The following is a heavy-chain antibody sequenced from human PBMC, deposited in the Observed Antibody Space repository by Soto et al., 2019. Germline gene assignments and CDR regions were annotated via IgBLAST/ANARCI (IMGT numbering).Heavy chain of an antibody. J-gene: IGHJ6*02. CDR1: GGTFSSYA. V-gene: IGHV1-69*13. CDR2: IIPIFGTA. CDR3: AREGVAPYYYYGMDI. D-gene: IGHD5-12*01. Sequence: SVKVSCKASGGTFSSYAISWVRQAPGQGLEWMGGIIPIFGTANYAQKFQGRVTITADESTSTAYMELSSLRSEDTAVYYCAREGVAPYYYYGMDIWGQGTPVTVSS.